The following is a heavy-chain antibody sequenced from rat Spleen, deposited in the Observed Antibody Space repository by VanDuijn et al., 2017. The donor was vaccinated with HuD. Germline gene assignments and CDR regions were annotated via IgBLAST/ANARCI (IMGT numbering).Heavy chain of an antibody. Sequence: EVQLQESGPGLVKPSQSLSLTCSVTAYSITSSYRWNWIRKFPGNKLEWMGHLNSAGSTTYNPSLKSRISITRDTSKNQFFLQLSSVTTEDAATYYCARYRDSFGHVGIFDYWGQGVMVTVSS. CDR1: AYSITSSYR. CDR2: LNSAGST. J-gene: IGHJ2*01. CDR3: ARYRDSFGHVGIFDY. V-gene: IGHV3-3*01. D-gene: IGHD1-11*01.